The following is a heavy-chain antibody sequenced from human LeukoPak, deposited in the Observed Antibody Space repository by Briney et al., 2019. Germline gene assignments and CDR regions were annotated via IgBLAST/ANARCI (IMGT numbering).Heavy chain of an antibody. CDR1: GYTFTGYY. Sequence: GASVKVSCKASGYTFTGYYMHWVRQAPGQGLEWMGWISPNSGGTNYAQKFQGRVTMTRDTSISTAYMELSRLRSDDTAVYYCARCITMVRGVITPPHYWGQGTLVTVSS. V-gene: IGHV1-2*02. J-gene: IGHJ4*02. D-gene: IGHD3-10*01. CDR2: ISPNSGGT. CDR3: ARCITMVRGVITPPHY.